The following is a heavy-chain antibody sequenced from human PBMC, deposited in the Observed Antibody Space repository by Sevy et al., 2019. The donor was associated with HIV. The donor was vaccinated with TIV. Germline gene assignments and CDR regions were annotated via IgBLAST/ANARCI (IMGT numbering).Heavy chain of an antibody. CDR3: ARERYYYDSSGYYYY. J-gene: IGHJ4*02. Sequence: GGSLILSCAASGFTFSDYYMSWIRQAPGKGLEWVSYISSSGSSIYYADSVKGRFTISRDNAKNSLYLQMNSLRAEDTAVYYCARERYYYDSSGYYYYWGQGTLVTVSS. CDR1: GFTFSDYY. D-gene: IGHD3-22*01. V-gene: IGHV3-11*01. CDR2: ISSSGSSI.